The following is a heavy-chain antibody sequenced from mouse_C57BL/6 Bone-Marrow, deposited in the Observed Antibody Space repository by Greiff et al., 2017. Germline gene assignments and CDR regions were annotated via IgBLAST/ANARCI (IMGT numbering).Heavy chain of an antibody. Sequence: VKLQESGPELVKPGASVKISCKASGYAFSSSWMNWVKQRPGKGLEWIGRIYPGDGDTNYNGKFKGKATLTADKSSSTAYMQLSSLTSEDSAVYFCARTYDYDGSWFAYWGQGTLVTVSA. V-gene: IGHV1-82*01. CDR2: IYPGDGDT. D-gene: IGHD2-4*01. CDR1: GYAFSSSW. J-gene: IGHJ3*01. CDR3: ARTYDYDGSWFAY.